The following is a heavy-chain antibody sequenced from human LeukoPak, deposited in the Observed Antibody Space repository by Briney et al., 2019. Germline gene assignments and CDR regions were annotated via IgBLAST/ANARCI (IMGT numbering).Heavy chain of an antibody. D-gene: IGHD6-19*01. CDR1: GYSFTSYG. CDR3: ARDLSYGSGCFDI. J-gene: IGHJ3*02. CDR2: ISVYNGKT. V-gene: IGHV1-18*01. Sequence: GASVKVSCKASGYSFTSYGISWVRQAPGQGLEWMGWISVYNGKTNYAQKLQGRVTMTTDTSTSTAYMELRSLRSDDTAVYYCARDLSYGSGCFDIWGQGTMVTVSS.